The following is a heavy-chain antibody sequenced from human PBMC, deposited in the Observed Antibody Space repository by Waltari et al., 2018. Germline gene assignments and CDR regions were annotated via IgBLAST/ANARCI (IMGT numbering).Heavy chain of an antibody. D-gene: IGHD2-21*01. CDR3: AKARGVMRYFDY. V-gene: IGHV3-23*01. CDR1: GFTFSSYA. CDR2: ISVSGGST. J-gene: IGHJ4*02. Sequence: EVQLLESGGGLVQPGGSLRLSCAASGFTFSSYAMSWVRQAPGKGLEWVSSISVSGGSTYYADSVKGRFTISRDNSKNTLYLQMNSLRAEDTAVYYCAKARGVMRYFDYWGQGTLVTVSS.